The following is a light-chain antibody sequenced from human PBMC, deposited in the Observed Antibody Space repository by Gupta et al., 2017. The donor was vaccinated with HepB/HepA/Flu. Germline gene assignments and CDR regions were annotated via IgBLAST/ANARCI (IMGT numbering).Light chain of an antibody. CDR3: AAWDDSLSSWV. CDR2: RTN. J-gene: IGLJ3*02. V-gene: IGLV1-47*01. Sequence: QSVLTQPPAASGTPGQRVTISCSGSSPDIGSIYVYWYQQLPGTAPTLLIYRTNQRRSGVPDRFSGSKYGTSASLAISGLRSEDEADYYCAAWDDSLSSWVFGGGTKLIVL. CDR1: SPDIGSIY.